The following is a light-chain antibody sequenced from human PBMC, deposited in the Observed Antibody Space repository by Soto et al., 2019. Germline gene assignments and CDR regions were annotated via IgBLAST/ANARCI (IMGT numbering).Light chain of an antibody. CDR2: DAS. J-gene: IGKJ5*01. CDR3: QQSDSLPIT. Sequence: DIQMTQSPCSLSASVGDRVTITCRASQDISNYLNWYQQRPGKAPKLLIYDASNLERGVPSRFSGTRSGTHFTFAITSLQPEDVATYYCQQSDSLPITFVQGTRLEI. CDR1: QDISNY. V-gene: IGKV1-33*01.